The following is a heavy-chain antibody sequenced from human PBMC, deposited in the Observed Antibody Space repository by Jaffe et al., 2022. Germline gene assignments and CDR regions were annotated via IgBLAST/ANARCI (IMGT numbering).Heavy chain of an antibody. J-gene: IGHJ4*02. V-gene: IGHV4-38-2*01. Sequence: QVQLQESGPGLVKPSETLSLTCAVSGYSINSGYYWGWIRQPPGKGLEWIGSIYHSGGTYYNPSLKSRVTISVDTSKNQFSLKLSSVTAADTAVYYCVRLANPLLATNTFFDYWGQGTLVTVSS. D-gene: IGHD5-12*01. CDR3: VRLANPLLATNTFFDY. CDR1: GYSINSGYY. CDR2: IYHSGGT.